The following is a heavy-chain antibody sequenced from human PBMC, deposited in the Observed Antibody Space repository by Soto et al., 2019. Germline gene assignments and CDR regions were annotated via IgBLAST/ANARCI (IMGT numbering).Heavy chain of an antibody. J-gene: IGHJ4*02. CDR2: IYYSGST. CDR3: ARVIGGRKLFDY. D-gene: IGHD3-16*01. Sequence: PSETLSLTCTVSDGSISSYYWSWILQPPWKGLEWIGSIYYSGSTYYNPSLKSRVTISVDTSKNQFYLRLSSVAAADTAFYYCARVIGGRKLFDYWGQGTLVTVSS. V-gene: IGHV4-59*01. CDR1: DGSISSYY.